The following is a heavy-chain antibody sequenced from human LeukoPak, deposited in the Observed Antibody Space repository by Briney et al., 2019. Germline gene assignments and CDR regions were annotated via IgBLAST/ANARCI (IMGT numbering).Heavy chain of an antibody. V-gene: IGHV3-13*01. D-gene: IGHD2-21*01. CDR1: GFTFSSFD. CDR3: VRGGHIGFDY. J-gene: IGHJ4*02. Sequence: GGSLRLSCAASGFTFSSFDMHWVRQATGKGLEWVSSITSAGDTYYVGSMRGRFTISRENAKTSLYLQMSSLRAEDTAVYYCVRGGHIGFDYWGQGTLVTVSS. CDR2: ITSAGDT.